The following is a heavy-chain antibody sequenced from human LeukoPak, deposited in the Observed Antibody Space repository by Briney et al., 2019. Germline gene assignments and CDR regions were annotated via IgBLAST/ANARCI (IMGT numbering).Heavy chain of an antibody. CDR1: GGSFSGYY. J-gene: IGHJ4*02. V-gene: IGHV4-34*01. CDR3: ARGVWFGELAYYFDY. CDR2: INHSGST. D-gene: IGHD3-10*01. Sequence: TSETLSLTCAVYGGSFSGYYWSWIRQPPGKGLEWIGEINHSGSTNYNPSLKSRVTISVDTSKNQFSLKLSSVTAADTAVYYCARGVWFGELAYYFDYWGQGTLVTVSS.